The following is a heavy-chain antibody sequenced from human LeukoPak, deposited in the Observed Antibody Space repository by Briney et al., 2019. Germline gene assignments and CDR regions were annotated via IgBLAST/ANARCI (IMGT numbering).Heavy chain of an antibody. CDR3: ARAAEYRSGWYLFDY. V-gene: IGHV4-4*07. CDR2: IYTSGGT. Sequence: SETLSLTCTVSGSSISNYYRTWIRQPAGKGLEWIGRIYTSGGTNYNPSLKTRVTMSVDTSKNQVSLKLSSVTAADTAMYYCARAAEYRSGWYLFDYWGQGILVTVSA. CDR1: GSSISNYY. D-gene: IGHD6-19*01. J-gene: IGHJ4*02.